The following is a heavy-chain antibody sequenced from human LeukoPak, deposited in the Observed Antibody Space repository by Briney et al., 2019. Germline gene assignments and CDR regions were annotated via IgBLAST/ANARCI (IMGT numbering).Heavy chain of an antibody. CDR2: IYPGDSDT. Sequence: GESLKISCKGSGYSFTSYWIGWVRQMLGKGLEWMGIIYPGDSDTRYSPFFPGQVTISADKSISTAYLQWSSLKASDTAMYYCATIGYCSSTSCYRGMDVWGQGTTVTVSS. J-gene: IGHJ6*02. CDR1: GYSFTSYW. CDR3: ATIGYCSSTSCYRGMDV. D-gene: IGHD2-2*02. V-gene: IGHV5-51*01.